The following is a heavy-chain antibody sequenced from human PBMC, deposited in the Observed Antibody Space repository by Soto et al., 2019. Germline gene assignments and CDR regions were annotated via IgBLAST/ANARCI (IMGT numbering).Heavy chain of an antibody. Sequence: GGSLRLSCAASGFTFSSYSMNWVRQAPGKGLEWVSSISSSSSYIYYADSVKGRFTISRDNAKNSLYLQMNSLRAEDTAVYYCARDRVAAAGMDVCVQGTTVTVSS. CDR3: ARDRVAAAGMDV. CDR2: ISSSSSYI. V-gene: IGHV3-21*01. CDR1: GFTFSSYS. J-gene: IGHJ6*02. D-gene: IGHD6-13*01.